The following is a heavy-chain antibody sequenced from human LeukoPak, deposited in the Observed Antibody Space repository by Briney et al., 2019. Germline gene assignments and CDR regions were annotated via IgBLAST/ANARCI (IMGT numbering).Heavy chain of an antibody. J-gene: IGHJ5*02. CDR3: ARDSSIMITFGGVIDSNWFDP. D-gene: IGHD3-16*01. V-gene: IGHV1-69*01. CDR2: IIPIFGTA. Sequence: GSSVKVSCKASGGTFSSYAISWVRQAPGQGLEWVGGIIPIFGTANYAQKFQGRVTITADESTSTAYMELSSLRSEDTAVYYCARDSSIMITFGGVIDSNWFDPWGQGTLVTVSS. CDR1: GGTFSSYA.